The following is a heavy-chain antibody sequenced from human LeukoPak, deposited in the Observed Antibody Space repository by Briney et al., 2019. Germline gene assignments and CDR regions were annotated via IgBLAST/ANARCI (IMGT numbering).Heavy chain of an antibody. CDR1: GFTFSSYS. D-gene: IGHD2-2*01. CDR3: AKVGGFSFRNSTRGY. V-gene: IGHV3-48*04. CDR2: ISSSSSTI. Sequence: GGSLRLSCAASGFTFSSYSMNWVRQAPGKGLEWVSYISSSSSTIYYADSVKGRFTISRDNAKKPLYLQMNSLRAEDTAVYYCAKVGGFSFRNSTRGYWGQGTLVTVSS. J-gene: IGHJ4*02.